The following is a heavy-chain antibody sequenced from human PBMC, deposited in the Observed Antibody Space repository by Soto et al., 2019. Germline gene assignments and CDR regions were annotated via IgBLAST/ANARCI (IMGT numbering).Heavy chain of an antibody. Sequence: XPVKVACKASGYPSADFGISWVRQSPGQGLEWMGWVSGNNGASNPAPKVQGRITMTLDTSTGVSYMALRSLRSDDTAIYYCVRDQQYSRVNGNWFDSCGQRTLVIVSS. J-gene: IGHJ5*01. V-gene: IGHV1-18*04. D-gene: IGHD2-15*01. CDR3: VRDQQYSRVNGNWFDS. CDR2: VSGNNGAS. CDR1: GYPSADFG.